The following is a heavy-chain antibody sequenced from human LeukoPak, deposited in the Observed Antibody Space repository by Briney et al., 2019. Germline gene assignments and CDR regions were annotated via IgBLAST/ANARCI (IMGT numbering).Heavy chain of an antibody. Sequence: PSETLSLTCTVSGGSISNNYWGWIRQPPGKGLEWIGYIYFRGNTYYNPSLKSRVIISVDTSKNQFSLKLTSVTAADTAVYYCARQAGGSSGYYKSPFDYWGQGTLVTVSS. CDR1: GGSISNNY. CDR2: IYFRGNT. J-gene: IGHJ4*02. V-gene: IGHV4-59*08. D-gene: IGHD3-3*01. CDR3: ARQAGGSSGYYKSPFDY.